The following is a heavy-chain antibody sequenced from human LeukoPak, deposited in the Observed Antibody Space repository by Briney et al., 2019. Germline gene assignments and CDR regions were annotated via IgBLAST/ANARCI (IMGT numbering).Heavy chain of an antibody. J-gene: IGHJ4*02. Sequence: GGTLRLSCAASGFTFSDYYMSWIRQAPGKGLEWVSYISSSGSTIYYADSVKGRFTISRDNAKNSLYLQMNSLRAEDTAVYYCARVHCSSTSCYRGHFDYWGQGTLVTVSS. CDR1: GFTFSDYY. CDR3: ARVHCSSTSCYRGHFDY. CDR2: ISSSGSTI. D-gene: IGHD2-2*02. V-gene: IGHV3-11*01.